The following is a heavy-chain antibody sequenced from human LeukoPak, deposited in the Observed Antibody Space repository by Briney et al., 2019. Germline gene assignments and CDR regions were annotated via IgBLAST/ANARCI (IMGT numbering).Heavy chain of an antibody. J-gene: IGHJ2*01. D-gene: IGHD3-3*02. CDR2: LYSGSDA. Sequence: GGSLTLSCAAFGFSVSTKYMNWVRQAPGKGLEWVSILYSGSDAYYADSVEGRFIISRDSSKNTLFLQMNDLRVEDTAVYYCARVGDHFHWYLDLWGRGTLVTISS. CDR1: GFSVSTKY. CDR3: ARVGDHFHWYLDL. V-gene: IGHV3-53*01.